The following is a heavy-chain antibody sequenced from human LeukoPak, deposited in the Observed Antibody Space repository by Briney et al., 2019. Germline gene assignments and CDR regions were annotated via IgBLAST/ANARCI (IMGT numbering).Heavy chain of an antibody. V-gene: IGHV3-11*01. J-gene: IGHJ5*02. D-gene: IGHD2-2*01. CDR3: VRDRYSSTSCHDSPNWFDP. CDR1: EFFFSDYY. CDR2: IDTSGSPI. Sequence: GGSLRLSCAASEFFFSDYYMNWIRQAPGKGLEWISSIDTSGSPIYYADSVKGRFSISRDNAKNSLYLQMNSLRAEDTALYYCVRDRYSSTSCHDSPNWFDPWGQGTLVTVSS.